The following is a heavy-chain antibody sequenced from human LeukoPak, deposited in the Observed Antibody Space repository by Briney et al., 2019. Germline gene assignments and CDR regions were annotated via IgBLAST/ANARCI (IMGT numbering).Heavy chain of an antibody. V-gene: IGHV3-48*01. CDR3: XXXQQXLVLIDY. CDR2: ISSLSGTI. Sequence: CXASGFTFSSYSMNWVRQAPGEGLEWVSYISSLSGTIYYADSVKGRFTISRDNAKNSLYLQMDSLRAEDTAVYYXXXXQQXLVLIDYWGQGXLVTVSS. D-gene: IGHD6-13*01. CDR1: GFTFSSYS. J-gene: IGHJ4*02.